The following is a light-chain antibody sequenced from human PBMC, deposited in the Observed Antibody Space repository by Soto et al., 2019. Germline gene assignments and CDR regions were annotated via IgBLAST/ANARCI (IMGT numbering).Light chain of an antibody. CDR1: QSVSSN. CDR2: GAS. Sequence: EIVMTQSPATLSVSPGERATLSCRASQSVSSNLAWYQQKPGQAPRLLIYGASTRATGIPTRFSGSGSGTGFTLTISSLQAEDFAVYYWQQYKAGHPKQYTFGQVTELEIK. CDR3: QQYKAGHPKQYT. J-gene: IGKJ2*01. V-gene: IGKV3-15*01.